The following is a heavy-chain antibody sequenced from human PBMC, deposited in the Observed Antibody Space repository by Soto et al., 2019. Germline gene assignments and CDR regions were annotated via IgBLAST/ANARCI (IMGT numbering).Heavy chain of an antibody. V-gene: IGHV1-69*05. CDR1: GGTFSSYA. CDR3: ARDRYYDSSGYLFDY. Sequence: GASVKVSCKASGGTFSSYAISWVRQAPGQGLEWMGGIIPIFGTANYAQKFQGRVTMTRDTSTSTVYMELSSLRSEDTAVYYCARDRYYDSSGYLFDYWGQGTLVTVSS. D-gene: IGHD3-22*01. CDR2: IIPIFGTA. J-gene: IGHJ4*02.